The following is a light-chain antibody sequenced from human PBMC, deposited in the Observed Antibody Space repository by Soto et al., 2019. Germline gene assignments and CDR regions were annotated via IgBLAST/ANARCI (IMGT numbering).Light chain of an antibody. CDR3: SSFSTTTTLV. V-gene: IGLV2-14*03. CDR2: DVS. J-gene: IGLJ1*01. CDR1: SNDIGSYNY. Sequence: QSALTQPASVSGSPGQSIIISCTGTSNDIGSYNYVSWYQQHPGKAPKLMTYDVSARPSGVSNRFSGSKSGNTASLTISGLQAEDEADYYCSSFSTTTTLVFGTGTQLTVL.